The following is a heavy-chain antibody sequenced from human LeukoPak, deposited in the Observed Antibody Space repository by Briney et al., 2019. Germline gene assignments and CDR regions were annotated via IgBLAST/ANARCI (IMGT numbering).Heavy chain of an antibody. CDR3: ARDVVVVPAAIYYYYYMDV. Sequence: PSETLSLTCTVSAGSITSDDSYWSWIRQPPGKGLEWIGYIYHSGTAYYNPSLKSRATMSVDRSKNQFSLKVSSVTAADTAVYYCARDVVVVPAAIYYYYYMDVWGKGTTVTVSS. D-gene: IGHD2-2*01. V-gene: IGHV4-30-2*01. J-gene: IGHJ6*03. CDR1: AGSITSDDSY. CDR2: IYHSGTA.